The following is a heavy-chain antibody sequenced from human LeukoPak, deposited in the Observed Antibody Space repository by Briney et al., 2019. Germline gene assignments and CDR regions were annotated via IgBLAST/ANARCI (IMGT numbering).Heavy chain of an antibody. Sequence: ASVKVSCKASGYTFTGYYMHWVRQAPGQGLEWMGWINPNSGGTNYAQKFRGRVTMTRDTSISTAYMELSRLRSDDTAVYYCARVVSGRPSFNWFDPWGQGTLVTVSS. D-gene: IGHD2-21*01. V-gene: IGHV1-2*02. CDR1: GYTFTGYY. CDR2: INPNSGGT. CDR3: ARVVSGRPSFNWFDP. J-gene: IGHJ5*02.